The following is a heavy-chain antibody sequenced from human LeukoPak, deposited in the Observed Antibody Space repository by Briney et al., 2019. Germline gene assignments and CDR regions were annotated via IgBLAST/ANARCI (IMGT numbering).Heavy chain of an antibody. Sequence: PGRSLRLSCAASGFTFSSYGMHWVRQAPGKGLEWEAVISYDGSNKYYADSVKDRSTISRDNSKNTLYLQMNSLRAEDTAVYYCAKDGATVTTYFDYWGQGTLVTVSS. CDR1: GFTFSSYG. D-gene: IGHD4-17*01. CDR2: ISYDGSNK. J-gene: IGHJ4*02. CDR3: AKDGATVTTYFDY. V-gene: IGHV3-30*18.